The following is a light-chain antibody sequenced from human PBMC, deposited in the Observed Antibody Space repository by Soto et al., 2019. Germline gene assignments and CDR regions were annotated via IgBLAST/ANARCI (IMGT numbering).Light chain of an antibody. V-gene: IGLV2-14*03. CDR1: ISDVGSYNY. CDR3: RLYETRSNEI. J-gene: IGLJ1*01. CDR2: DVS. Sequence: QSALTQPASMSGSPGQSITISCTGTISDVGSYNYVSWYQQYPGKAPKLMIYDVSTRPSGVSDRFSGSKSGNTASLTISGLRAGVEADYYCRLYETRSNEIFAPWTKVTVL.